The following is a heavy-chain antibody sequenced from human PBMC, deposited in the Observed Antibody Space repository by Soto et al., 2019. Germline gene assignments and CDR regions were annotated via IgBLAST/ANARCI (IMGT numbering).Heavy chain of an antibody. D-gene: IGHD3-9*01. J-gene: IGHJ5*02. CDR3: ARHGYYDILTGYVNNWFDP. Sequence: GESLKISCKGSGYSFTSYWISWVRQMPGKGLEWMGRIDPSDSYTNYSPSFRGHVTISADKSISTAFLQWSSLKASDTAIYYCARHGYYDILTGYVNNWFDPWGQGTLVTVSS. CDR1: GYSFTSYW. CDR2: IDPSDSYT. V-gene: IGHV5-10-1*01.